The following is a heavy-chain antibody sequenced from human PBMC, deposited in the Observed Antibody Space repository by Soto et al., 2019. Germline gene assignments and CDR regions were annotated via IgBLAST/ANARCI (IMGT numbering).Heavy chain of an antibody. V-gene: IGHV3-21*01. J-gene: IGHJ4*02. CDR3: ARDLSIAARRAYFAY. CDR1: GCTFSSYS. CDR2: ISISSSYI. Sequence: PVGSLRLSCAASGCTFSSYSMNWVRQAPGKGLEWVSSISISSSYIYYAYSVKGRFTISRDNAKNSLYLQMNSLRAEDTAVYYFARDLSIAARRAYFAYWGQGTLVPVSS. D-gene: IGHD6-6*01.